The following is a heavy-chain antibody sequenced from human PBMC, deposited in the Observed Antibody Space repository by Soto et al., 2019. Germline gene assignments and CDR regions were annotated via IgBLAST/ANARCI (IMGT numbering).Heavy chain of an antibody. CDR2: ISSSSSYT. D-gene: IGHD6-13*01. Sequence: SGGSLRLSCAASGFTFSDYYMSWIRQAPGKGLEWVSYISSSSSYTNYADSVKGRFTISRDNAKNSLYLQMNSLRAEDTAVYYCARAWSSSWSWFDPWGQGTLVTVSS. J-gene: IGHJ5*02. CDR1: GFTFSDYY. V-gene: IGHV3-11*06. CDR3: ARAWSSSWSWFDP.